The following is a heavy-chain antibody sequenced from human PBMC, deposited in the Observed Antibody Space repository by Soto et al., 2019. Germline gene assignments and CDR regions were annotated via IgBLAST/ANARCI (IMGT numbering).Heavy chain of an antibody. Sequence: SETLYLTCTVSGGSISSSSYYWGWIRQPPGKGLEWIGSIYYSGSTYYNPSLKSRVTISVDTSKNQFSLKLSSVTAADTAVYYCARQQDYMGELFLSNWFDPWGQGTLVTVSS. CDR2: IYYSGST. V-gene: IGHV4-39*01. CDR1: GGSISSSSYY. J-gene: IGHJ5*02. D-gene: IGHD3-16*01. CDR3: ARQQDYMGELFLSNWFDP.